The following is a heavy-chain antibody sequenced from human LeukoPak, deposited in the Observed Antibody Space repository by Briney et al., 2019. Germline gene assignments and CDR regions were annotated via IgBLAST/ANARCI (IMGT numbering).Heavy chain of an antibody. V-gene: IGHV4-59*01. CDR1: DNSISSYY. J-gene: IGHJ5*02. CDR2: IYYSGST. Sequence: PSETLSLTCTVSDNSISSYYWSWIRQPPGKGLEWIGYIYYSGSTNYNPSLKNRVTISVDTSKNQFSLKLSSVTAADTAVYYCARAKKYGSGGRVWFDPWGQGTLVTVSS. CDR3: ARAKKYGSGGRVWFDP. D-gene: IGHD3-10*01.